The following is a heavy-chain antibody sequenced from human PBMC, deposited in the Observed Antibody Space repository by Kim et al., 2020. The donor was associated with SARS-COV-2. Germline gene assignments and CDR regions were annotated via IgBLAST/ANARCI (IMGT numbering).Heavy chain of an antibody. CDR2: IYYSGST. CDR1: GCSISSYY. CDR3: SGLPGIAAAGTRGAFDI. Sequence: SETLSLTCTVSGCSISSYYWSWIRQPPGKGLEWIGYIYYSGSTNYNPSLKSRVTISVDTSKNQFSLKLSSVTAADTAGYYCSGLPGIAAAGTRGAFDIWGQGTMVTDSS. V-gene: IGHV4-59*08. J-gene: IGHJ3*02. D-gene: IGHD6-13*01.